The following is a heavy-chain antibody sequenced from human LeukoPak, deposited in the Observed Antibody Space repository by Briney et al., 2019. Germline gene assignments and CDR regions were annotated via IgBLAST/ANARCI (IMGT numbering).Heavy chain of an antibody. CDR2: IYYSGST. J-gene: IGHJ3*02. Sequence: SETLSLTCTVSGGSISSYYWSWIRQPPGKGLEWIGYIYYSGSTNYNPSLKSRVTISVDTSKNQFSLKLSSVTAADTAVYYCARERGGGSYNDAFDIWGQGTMVTVSS. V-gene: IGHV4-59*01. CDR3: ARERGGGSYNDAFDI. CDR1: GGSISSYY. D-gene: IGHD1-26*01.